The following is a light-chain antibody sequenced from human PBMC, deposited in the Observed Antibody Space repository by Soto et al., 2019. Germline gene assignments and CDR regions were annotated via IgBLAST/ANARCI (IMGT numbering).Light chain of an antibody. Sequence: QSVLTQPPSASGTPGQRVTISCSGSSSNIGSNYVYWYQQLPGTAPTNLLYRNNQRPSGVPDRFSGSKSGTSASLVISGLRSEDEGDYYCQSYESTLSARYVFGTGTKVTVL. CDR2: RNN. CDR3: QSYESTLSARYV. CDR1: SSNIGSNY. J-gene: IGLJ1*01. V-gene: IGLV1-47*01.